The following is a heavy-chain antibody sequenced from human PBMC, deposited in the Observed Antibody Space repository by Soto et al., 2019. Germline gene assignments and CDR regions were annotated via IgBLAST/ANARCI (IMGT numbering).Heavy chain of an antibody. CDR3: ARERQAVWIAARKKHRFVDY. V-gene: IGHV3-48*03. CDR1: GFTFSSYE. Sequence: EVQLVESGGGLVQPGGSLRLSCAASGFTFSSYEMNWVRQAPGKGLEWVSYISSSGSTIYYADSVKGRFTISRDNAKNSLYLQMNSLRAEDTAVYYCARERQAVWIAARKKHRFVDYWGQGTLVTVSS. J-gene: IGHJ4*02. D-gene: IGHD6-6*01. CDR2: ISSSGSTI.